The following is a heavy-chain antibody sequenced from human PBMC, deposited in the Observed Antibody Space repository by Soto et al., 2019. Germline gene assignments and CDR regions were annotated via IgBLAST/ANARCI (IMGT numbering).Heavy chain of an antibody. V-gene: IGHV3-33*01. D-gene: IGHD6-19*01. CDR1: GFTFSSYG. CDR2: IWYDGSNK. J-gene: IGHJ4*02. CDR3: ERDYSSSGWDFDY. Sequence: SLRLSCAASGFTFSSYGMHWVRQAPGKGLEWVAVIWYDGSNKYYADSVEGRFTISRDNSKNTLYLQMNSLRAEDTAVYYCERDYSSSGWDFDYWGQGTMGTVSA.